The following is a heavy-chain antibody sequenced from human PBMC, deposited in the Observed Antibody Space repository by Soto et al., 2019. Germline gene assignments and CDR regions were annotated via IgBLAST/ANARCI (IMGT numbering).Heavy chain of an antibody. CDR1: GYSFNTLW. CDR3: ARHEGASWFDP. J-gene: IGHJ5*01. Sequence: LGESLKISCKGSGYSFNTLWISWVRQLPGKGLEWMGKIDPSDSYTNYSPSFQGNVSISADQSTSTAYLQWSSLKASDTAMYYCARHEGASWFDPWGQGALVAVSS. CDR2: IDPSDSYT. V-gene: IGHV5-10-1*01.